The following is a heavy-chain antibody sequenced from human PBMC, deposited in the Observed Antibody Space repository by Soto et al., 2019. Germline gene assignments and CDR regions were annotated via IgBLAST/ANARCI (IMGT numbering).Heavy chain of an antibody. Sequence: LRLSCAASGFTFSTYDMSWGRQAPGKGLGWVSVISANGGVTYYTDSVKGRFTVSRDNSKNTLFLQMNNVRVEDTALYYCTKRLGSTATTYGDSWGQGTLVTVSS. CDR2: ISANGGVT. D-gene: IGHD1-1*01. CDR3: TKRLGSTATTYGDS. J-gene: IGHJ4*02. V-gene: IGHV3-23*01. CDR1: GFTFSTYD.